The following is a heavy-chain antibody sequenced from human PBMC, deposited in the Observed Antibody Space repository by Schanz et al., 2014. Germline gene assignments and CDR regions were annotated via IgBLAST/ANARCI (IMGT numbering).Heavy chain of an antibody. V-gene: IGHV1-18*01. CDR2: ITADNGDT. D-gene: IGHD6-19*01. J-gene: IGHJ4*02. CDR3: ARGGYSSGWYDRDIAHFDD. CDR1: GYTFTSHG. Sequence: QVQLVQSGAEVKKPGASVKVSCKASGYTFTSHGISWVRQAPGQGLEWMGWITADNGDTNYALKLQGRVTMTTDTSTSTADMELRSLRSDDTAVYYGARGGYSSGWYDRDIAHFDDWGQGTLVTVSS.